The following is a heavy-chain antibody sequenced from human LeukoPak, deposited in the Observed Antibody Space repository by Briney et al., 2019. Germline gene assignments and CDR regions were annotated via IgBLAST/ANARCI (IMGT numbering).Heavy chain of an antibody. CDR3: AREVVTPWYYYYMDV. J-gene: IGHJ6*03. Sequence: ASVKVSCKASGYTFTGYYMHWVRQAPGQGLEWMGWINPNSGGTNYAQKFQGRVTMTRDTSISSAYMELSSLRSDDTAVYYCAREVVTPWYYYYMDVWGKGTTVTVSS. D-gene: IGHD4-23*01. CDR2: INPNSGGT. V-gene: IGHV1-2*02. CDR1: GYTFTGYY.